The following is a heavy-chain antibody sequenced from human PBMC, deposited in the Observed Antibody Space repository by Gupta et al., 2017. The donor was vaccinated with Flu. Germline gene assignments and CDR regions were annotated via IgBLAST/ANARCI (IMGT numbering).Heavy chain of an antibody. V-gene: IGHV3-15*01. CDR3: TRARDLSWYAFDI. CDR2: IRSKTDGGTT. J-gene: IGHJ3*02. CDR1: AW. D-gene: IGHD3-16*02. Sequence: AWMSWVRQAPGKGLEWVGRIRSKTDGGTTDYAAPVKDRFTISRDDAKDTLYLQMNNLKTEDTAVYYCTRARDLSWYAFDIWGQGTMVTVSS.